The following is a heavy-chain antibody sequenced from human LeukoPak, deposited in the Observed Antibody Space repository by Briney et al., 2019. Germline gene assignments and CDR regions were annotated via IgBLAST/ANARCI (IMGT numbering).Heavy chain of an antibody. CDR1: GGSISSYY. D-gene: IGHD3-3*01. CDR2: IYYSGST. CDR3: ARQNYDFWSGSGYYFDY. Sequence: PSETLSLTCTVSGGSISSYYWSWIRQPPGKGLEWIGYIYYSGSTNYNPSLKSRVTISVDTSKNQFSLKLSSVTAADTAVYYCARQNYDFWSGSGYYFDYWGQGTLVTVSS. V-gene: IGHV4-59*08. J-gene: IGHJ4*02.